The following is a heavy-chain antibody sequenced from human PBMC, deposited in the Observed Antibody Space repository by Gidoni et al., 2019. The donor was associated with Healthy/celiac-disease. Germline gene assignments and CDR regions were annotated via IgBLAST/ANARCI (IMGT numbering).Heavy chain of an antibody. Sequence: EVQLVESGGGLVQPGGSLRLSCAASGFTFSSYWLSWVRQAPGKGLEWVANIKQDGSEKYYVDSVKGRFTISRDNAKNSLYLQMNSLRAEDTAVYYCARDHGDCGGDCYSDAFDIWGQGTMVTVSS. V-gene: IGHV3-7*01. D-gene: IGHD2-21*02. CDR3: ARDHGDCGGDCYSDAFDI. J-gene: IGHJ3*02. CDR1: GFTFSSYW. CDR2: IKQDGSEK.